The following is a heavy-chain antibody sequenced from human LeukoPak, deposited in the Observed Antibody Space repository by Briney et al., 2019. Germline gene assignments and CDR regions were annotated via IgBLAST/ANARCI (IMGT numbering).Heavy chain of an antibody. CDR1: GYTFTSYY. Sequence: ASVKVSCKASGYTFTSYYMHWVRQAPGQGLEWMGIINPSGCSTRYAQKFQGRVTMTRDTSTSTVYMELSSLRSEDTAVYYCATEPPYRCGMDVWGQGTTVSVSS. D-gene: IGHD3-16*02. J-gene: IGHJ6*02. V-gene: IGHV1-46*01. CDR2: INPSGCST. CDR3: ATEPPYRCGMDV.